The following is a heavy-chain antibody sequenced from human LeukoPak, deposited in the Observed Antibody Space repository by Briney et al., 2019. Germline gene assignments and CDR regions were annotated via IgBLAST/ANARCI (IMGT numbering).Heavy chain of an antibody. Sequence: SETLSLTCTVSGYSISSGYYWGWIRQPPGKGLEWIGSIYHSGSTYYNPSLKSRVTISVDTSKNQFSLKLSSVTAADTAVYYCARRDPRWLQPRGYYFDYWGQGTPVTVSS. V-gene: IGHV4-38-2*02. CDR2: IYHSGST. D-gene: IGHD5-24*01. J-gene: IGHJ4*02. CDR3: ARRDPRWLQPRGYYFDY. CDR1: GYSISSGYY.